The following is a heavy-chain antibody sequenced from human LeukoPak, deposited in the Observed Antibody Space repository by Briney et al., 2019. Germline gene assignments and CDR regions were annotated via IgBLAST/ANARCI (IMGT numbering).Heavy chain of an antibody. CDR1: GASFIGYY. CDR2: INHSGST. D-gene: IGHD3-10*01. CDR3: ARLTKNDSGSFRFGKKKRGYMDV. J-gene: IGHJ6*03. Sequence: SETLSLTCAVYGASFIGYYWSWIRQPPGKGLEWIGEINHSGSTNYNPSLKSRVTISVDTSKNQFSLKLSSVTAADTAVYYCARLTKNDSGSFRFGKKKRGYMDVWGKGTTVTISS. V-gene: IGHV4-34*01.